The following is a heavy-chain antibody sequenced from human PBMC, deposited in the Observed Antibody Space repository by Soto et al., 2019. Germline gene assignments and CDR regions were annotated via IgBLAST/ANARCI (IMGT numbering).Heavy chain of an antibody. V-gene: IGHV3-23*01. Sequence: GGSLRLSCAASGFTFSSYAMSWVRQAPGKGLEWVSAISGSGGSTYYADSVKGRFTISRDNSKNTLYLQMNSLRAEDTAVYYCAKIPQXYCSGGSCYQLHPYFDYWGQGTLVTVSS. CDR2: ISGSGGST. D-gene: IGHD2-15*01. J-gene: IGHJ4*02. CDR1: GFTFSSYA. CDR3: AKIPQXYCSGGSCYQLHPYFDY.